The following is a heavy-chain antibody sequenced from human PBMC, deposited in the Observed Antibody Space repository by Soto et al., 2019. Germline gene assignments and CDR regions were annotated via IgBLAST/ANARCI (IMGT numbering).Heavy chain of an antibody. V-gene: IGHV4-39*02. D-gene: IGHD6-13*01. Sequence: PEETLSLTCTVSGGSISTSSYHWAWIRQPPGKELEWIASIYYSGSTYYNPSLKSRATISVDTSKNQFSLKLTSVTAADTAVYYCAREYESSPTDWGQGTLVTAPQ. CDR2: IYYSGST. J-gene: IGHJ4*02. CDR1: GGSISTSSYH. CDR3: AREYESSPTD.